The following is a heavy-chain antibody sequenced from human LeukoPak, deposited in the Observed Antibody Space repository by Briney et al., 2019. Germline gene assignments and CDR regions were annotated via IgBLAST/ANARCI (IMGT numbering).Heavy chain of an antibody. J-gene: IGHJ3*02. CDR3: ARAAYYYDSSGYDDAFDI. CDR2: IYSGGST. V-gene: IGHV3-53*01. D-gene: IGHD3-22*01. CDR1: GFTVSSNY. Sequence: GGSLRLSCAASGFTVSSNYMSWVRQAPGKGLEWVSVIYSGGSTYYADSVKGRFTISRDNSKNTLYLQMNSLRAEDTAVYYCARAAYYYDSSGYDDAFDIWGQGTMVTVSS.